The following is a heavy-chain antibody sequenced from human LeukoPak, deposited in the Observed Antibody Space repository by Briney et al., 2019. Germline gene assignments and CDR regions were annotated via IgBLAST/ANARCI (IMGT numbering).Heavy chain of an antibody. D-gene: IGHD2-15*01. Sequence: SGRSLRLSCAASGFTFSSYAMHWVRQAPGKGLEWAAVISYDGSNKYYADSVKGRFTVSRDNSKNTLYLQMNSLRAEDTAVYYCASVPAHCSGGSCPLDYWGQGTLVTVSS. V-gene: IGHV3-30*14. CDR2: ISYDGSNK. CDR3: ASVPAHCSGGSCPLDY. J-gene: IGHJ4*02. CDR1: GFTFSSYA.